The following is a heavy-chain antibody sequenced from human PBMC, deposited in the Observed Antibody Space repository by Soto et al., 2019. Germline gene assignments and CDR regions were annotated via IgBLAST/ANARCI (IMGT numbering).Heavy chain of an antibody. J-gene: IGHJ6*02. D-gene: IGHD2-15*01. CDR1: GGSFSYYY. Sequence: PSETLSRTCAVYGGSFSYYYWNWIRQPPGKGLEWIGEINHSGSTNYNPSLKSRVTVSVDTSKNQFSLKLSSVTAADTAVYYCARVRHKAATFRDYYYGLDVWGQGTTVTVSS. CDR2: INHSGST. V-gene: IGHV4-34*01. CDR3: ARVRHKAATFRDYYYGLDV.